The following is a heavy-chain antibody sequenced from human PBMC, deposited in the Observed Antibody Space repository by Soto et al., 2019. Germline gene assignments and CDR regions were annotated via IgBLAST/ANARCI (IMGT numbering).Heavy chain of an antibody. J-gene: IGHJ6*02. V-gene: IGHV3-7*01. CDR3: ASYDYSSSYYGMDV. D-gene: IGHD4-4*01. CDR2: IKQDGSEK. CDR1: GFTFSSYW. Sequence: GGSLRLSCAASGFTFSSYWMSWVRQAPGKGLEWVANIKQDGSEKYYVDSVKGRFTISGDNAKNSLYLQMNSLRAEDTAVYYCASYDYSSSYYGMDVWGQGTTVTVSS.